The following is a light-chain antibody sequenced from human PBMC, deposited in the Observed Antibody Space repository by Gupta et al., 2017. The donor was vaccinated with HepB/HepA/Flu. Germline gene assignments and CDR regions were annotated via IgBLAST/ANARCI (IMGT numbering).Light chain of an antibody. CDR2: INRDGSH. J-gene: IGLJ2*01. Sequence: QLVLTQSPSASASLGPSVKLTCTLDSGHSRYAIAWHQQEPGKGPRYLMKINRDGSHNKGDGIPDRFSGSISGAERYLTISRLQSEDEADYYCQTWGPGIRVFGGGTKLTVL. V-gene: IGLV4-69*01. CDR3: QTWGPGIRV. CDR1: SGHSRYA.